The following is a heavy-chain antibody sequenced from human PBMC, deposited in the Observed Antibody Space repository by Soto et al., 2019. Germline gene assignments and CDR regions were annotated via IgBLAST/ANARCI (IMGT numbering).Heavy chain of an antibody. J-gene: IGHJ5*02. CDR3: ARDQDCTNGVCYNNWFDP. CDR1: GGSISSYY. D-gene: IGHD2-8*01. CDR2: IYYSGST. V-gene: IGHV4-59*01. Sequence: PSKTLSLTCTVSGGSISSYYWSWIRQPPGKGLEWIGYIYYSGSTNYNPSLKSRVTISVDTSKNQFSLKLSSVTAADTAVYYCARDQDCTNGVCYNNWFDPWGQGTLVTVSS.